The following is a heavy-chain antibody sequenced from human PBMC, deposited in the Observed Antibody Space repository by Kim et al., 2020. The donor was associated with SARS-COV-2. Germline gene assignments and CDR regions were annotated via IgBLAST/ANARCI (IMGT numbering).Heavy chain of an antibody. Sequence: GGSLRLSCAASGFTLSNFAMNWVRQAPGKGLQWLSAISGSGVATYYADSVKGRFTISRDNSKNTLYLQMKSLRAEDTAFYYCAKDVGYYGSGSFPPSYFDLWGRGTLVTVSS. J-gene: IGHJ4*02. D-gene: IGHD3-10*01. CDR2: ISGSGVAT. CDR3: AKDVGYYGSGSFPPSYFDL. V-gene: IGHV3-23*01. CDR1: GFTLSNFA.